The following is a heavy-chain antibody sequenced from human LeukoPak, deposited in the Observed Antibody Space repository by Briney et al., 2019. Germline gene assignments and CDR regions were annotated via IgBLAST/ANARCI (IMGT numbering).Heavy chain of an antibody. D-gene: IGHD6-19*01. CDR3: AKDPKYGSGWAYYFDY. J-gene: IGHJ4*02. V-gene: IGHV3-30*18. CDR1: GFSFSSYG. Sequence: PGGSPRLSCAASGFSFSSYGMHWVRQTPGKGLEWVAVISFDGDNKYYADSVKGRFTISRDNSKNTLYLQMNSLRAEDTAVYFCAKDPKYGSGWAYYFDYWGQGTLVTVSS. CDR2: ISFDGDNK.